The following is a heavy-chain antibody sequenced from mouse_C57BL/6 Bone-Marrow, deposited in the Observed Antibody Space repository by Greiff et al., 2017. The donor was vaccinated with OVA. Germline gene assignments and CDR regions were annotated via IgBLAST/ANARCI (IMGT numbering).Heavy chain of an antibody. D-gene: IGHD1-1*01. CDR1: GYTFTSYW. V-gene: IGHV1-7*01. Sequence: QVHVKQSGAELAKPGASVKLSCKASGYTFTSYWMHWVKQRPGQGLEWIGYINPSSGYTKYNQKFKDKATLTADKSSSTAYMQLSSLTYEDSAVYYCARRLLRGYWYFDVWGTGTTVTVSS. CDR2: INPSSGYT. J-gene: IGHJ1*03. CDR3: ARRLLRGYWYFDV.